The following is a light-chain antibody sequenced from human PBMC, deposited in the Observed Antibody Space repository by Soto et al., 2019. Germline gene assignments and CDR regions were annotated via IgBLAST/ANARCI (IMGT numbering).Light chain of an antibody. J-gene: IGKJ5*01. CDR2: DAS. Sequence: TQITQSPSSLSAAVVSRVTITFQASQNSNNYLNWYQQKPGRAPKLLIYDASNLEAGVSSRFRGSGSGTDFTFTISRLQPEDIATYYCQQYENLPTFGQGTRLEIK. CDR3: QQYENLPT. CDR1: QNSNNY. V-gene: IGKV1-33*01.